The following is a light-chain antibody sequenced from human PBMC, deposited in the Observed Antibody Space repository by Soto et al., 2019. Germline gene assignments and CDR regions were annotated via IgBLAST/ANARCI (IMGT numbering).Light chain of an antibody. J-gene: IGKJ3*01. CDR1: QSVSSTY. CDR3: QHYGSSPLFT. CDR2: GAS. Sequence: EIVLTQSPGTLSLSPGERATLSCRASQSVSSTYLAWYQQKPGQAPRLLIYGASSRATGIPDRFSGSGSGTDFTLTISRLEAEDFAVYYCQHYGSSPLFTFGPGTNVDIK. V-gene: IGKV3-20*01.